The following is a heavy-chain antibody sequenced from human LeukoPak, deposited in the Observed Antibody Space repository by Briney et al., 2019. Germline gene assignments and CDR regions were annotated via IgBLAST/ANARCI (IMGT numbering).Heavy chain of an antibody. CDR2: ISGSGGST. Sequence: GGSLRLSCAASEFSVGSNYMTWVRQAPGKGLEWVSAISGSGGSTYYADSVKGRFTISRDNSKNTLYLQMNSLRAEDTAVYYCAKDSSSFSYYYYMDVWGKGTTVTISS. D-gene: IGHD6-13*01. CDR3: AKDSSSFSYYYYMDV. CDR1: EFSVGSNY. V-gene: IGHV3-23*01. J-gene: IGHJ6*03.